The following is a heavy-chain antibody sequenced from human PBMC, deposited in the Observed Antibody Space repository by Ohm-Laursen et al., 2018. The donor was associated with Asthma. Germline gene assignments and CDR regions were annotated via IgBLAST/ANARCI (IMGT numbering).Heavy chain of an antibody. V-gene: IGHV3-7*02. D-gene: IGHD3-9*01. CDR2: IKQDGSEK. Sequence: SLRLSCSASGFTFSSYWMSWVRQAPGKGLEWVANIKQDGSEKYYVDSVKGRFTISRDNAKNSLYLQMNSLRAEDTAVYYCAKSDDEGDILTGYPIDYWGQGTLVTVSS. J-gene: IGHJ4*02. CDR3: AKSDDEGDILTGYPIDY. CDR1: GFTFSSYW.